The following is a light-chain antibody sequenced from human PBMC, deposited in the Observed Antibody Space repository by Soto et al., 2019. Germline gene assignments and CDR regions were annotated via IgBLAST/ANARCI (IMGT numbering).Light chain of an antibody. CDR2: SAS. Sequence: EIVLTPSPGTLALSPCEGATLSCRASQSISSNLAWHQQKPGQAPRLLIYSASTRATGVPARFSGSGSGTDFTLTISRLEPEDFAVYYCQQHGSSPITFGQGTRLEIK. J-gene: IGKJ5*01. CDR1: QSISSN. V-gene: IGKV3-20*01. CDR3: QQHGSSPIT.